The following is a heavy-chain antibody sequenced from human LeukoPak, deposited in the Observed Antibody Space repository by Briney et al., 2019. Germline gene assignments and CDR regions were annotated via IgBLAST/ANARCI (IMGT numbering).Heavy chain of an antibody. Sequence: GGSLGLSCAASGFTFSSYSMNWVRQAPGEGLEWVSSISYSSGYIYYADSVKGRFTISRDNAKNSLYLQMNSLRAEDTAVFYCARTRVGVVIDYFDYWGQGTLVTVSS. D-gene: IGHD3-3*01. V-gene: IGHV3-21*01. CDR2: ISYSSGYI. CDR3: ARTRVGVVIDYFDY. CDR1: GFTFSSYS. J-gene: IGHJ4*02.